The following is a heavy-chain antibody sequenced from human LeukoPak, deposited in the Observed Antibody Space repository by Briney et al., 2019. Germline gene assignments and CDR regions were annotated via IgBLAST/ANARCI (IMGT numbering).Heavy chain of an antibody. D-gene: IGHD3-3*01. Sequence: SVKVSCKASGGTFSSSAISWVRQAPGQGLEWMGGIIPIFGTANYAQKFQGRVTITTDESTSTAYMELSSLRSEDTAVYYCARGKGPVYYDFWSGYQTGLDYWGQGTLVTVSS. CDR1: GGTFSSSA. CDR2: IIPIFGTA. CDR3: ARGKGPVYYDFWSGYQTGLDY. V-gene: IGHV1-69*05. J-gene: IGHJ4*02.